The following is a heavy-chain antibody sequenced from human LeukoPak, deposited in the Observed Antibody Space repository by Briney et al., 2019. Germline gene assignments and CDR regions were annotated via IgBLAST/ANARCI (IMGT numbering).Heavy chain of an antibody. D-gene: IGHD3-9*01. J-gene: IGHJ4*02. CDR3: GRVSRATGYYYVEF. CDR2: ISSSGSTI. CDR1: GFTFSDYY. V-gene: IGHV3-11*04. Sequence: GGSLRLSCAASGFTFSDYYMSWIRQAPGKGLEWVSYISSSGSTIYYADSVKGRFTISRDNAKNSLHLQMNSLRADDTAVYYCGRVSRATGYYYVEFWGQGTLVTVSS.